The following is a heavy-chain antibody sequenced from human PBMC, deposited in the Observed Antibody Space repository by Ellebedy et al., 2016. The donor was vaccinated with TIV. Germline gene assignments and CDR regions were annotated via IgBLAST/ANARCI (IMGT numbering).Heavy chain of an antibody. CDR3: AKDASDGYNAY. Sequence: GGSLRLXXAASGFTFSSYAMSWVRQAPGKGLEWVSAISGSGGSTYYADSVKGRFTISRDNSKNTLYLQMNSLRAEDTAVYYCAKDASDGYNAYWGQGTLVTVSS. D-gene: IGHD5-24*01. V-gene: IGHV3-23*01. J-gene: IGHJ4*02. CDR1: GFTFSSYA. CDR2: ISGSGGST.